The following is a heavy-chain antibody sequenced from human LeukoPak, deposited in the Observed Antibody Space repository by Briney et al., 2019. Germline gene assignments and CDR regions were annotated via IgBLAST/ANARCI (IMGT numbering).Heavy chain of an antibody. CDR1: GYTLTELS. J-gene: IGHJ4*02. CDR2: FDPEDGET. D-gene: IGHD1-7*01. Sequence: GASVKVSRKVSGYTLTELSMHWVRQAPGKGLEWMGGFDPEDGETIYAQKFQGRVTMTEDTSTDTAYMELSSLRSEDTAVYYCAKDPAGQTKLELRFWGQGTLVTVSS. CDR3: AKDPAGQTKLELRF. V-gene: IGHV1-24*01.